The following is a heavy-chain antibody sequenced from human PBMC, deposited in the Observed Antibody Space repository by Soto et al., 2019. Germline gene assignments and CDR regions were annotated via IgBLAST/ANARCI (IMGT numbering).Heavy chain of an antibody. CDR2: IYPGDSDT. V-gene: IGHV5-51*01. CDR1: GYSFTSYW. Sequence: GESLKISCKGSGYSFTSYWIGWVRQMPGKGLEWMGIIYPGDSDTRYSPSFQGQVTISADKSISTAYLQWSSLKASDTAMYYCARFMVLWFGELPTTKHSGWYDPWGQGTLVTVSS. CDR3: ARFMVLWFGELPTTKHSGWYDP. J-gene: IGHJ5*02. D-gene: IGHD3-10*01.